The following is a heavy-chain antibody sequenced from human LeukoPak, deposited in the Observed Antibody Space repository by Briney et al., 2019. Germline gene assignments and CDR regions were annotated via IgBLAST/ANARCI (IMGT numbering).Heavy chain of an antibody. J-gene: IGHJ6*03. CDR2: ISSSSSYI. CDR3: VRVRVYYYMDV. V-gene: IGHV3-21*01. CDR1: RFTSSSYR. Sequence: GGSLRLSYAASRFTSSSYRINWVRQAPGKRLEWVSSISSSSSYIYYADSVKGRFTISRDNAKNSLYLQMNSLRAEDTAVYYCVRVRVYYYMDVWGKGTTVTVSS.